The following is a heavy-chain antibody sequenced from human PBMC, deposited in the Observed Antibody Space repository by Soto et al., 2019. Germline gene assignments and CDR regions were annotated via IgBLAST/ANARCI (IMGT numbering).Heavy chain of an antibody. V-gene: IGHV3-48*01. CDR1: GGSFSPNY. D-gene: IGHD2-15*01. Sequence: PSETLSLTCTVSGGSFSPNYWAWIRQPPGKGLEWISYISSSSRTIYYPDSVKGRFTISRDNAKNSLYLQMNSLRAEDTAVYYCARDKGRSPLAYRGQGTLVTVSS. CDR2: ISSSSRTI. CDR3: ARDKGRSPLAY. J-gene: IGHJ4*02.